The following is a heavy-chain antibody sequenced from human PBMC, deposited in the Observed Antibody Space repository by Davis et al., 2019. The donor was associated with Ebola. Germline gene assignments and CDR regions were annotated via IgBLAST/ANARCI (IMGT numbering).Heavy chain of an antibody. D-gene: IGHD2-21*01. J-gene: IGHJ4*02. Sequence: PGGSLRLSCAASGFTFDNYAMHWVWQAPGKGLEWVSGISPNSDWKPQADSVKGRFTISRDNAKNSLYLQMDSLSSEDTAFYYCAKADCGSGCYLIDSWGQGTLVTVFS. CDR2: ISPNSDWK. CDR1: GFTFDNYA. V-gene: IGHV3-9*01. CDR3: AKADCGSGCYLIDS.